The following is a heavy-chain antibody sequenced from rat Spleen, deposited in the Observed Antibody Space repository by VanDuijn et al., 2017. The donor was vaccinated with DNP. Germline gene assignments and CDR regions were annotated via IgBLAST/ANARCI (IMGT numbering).Heavy chain of an antibody. J-gene: IGHJ2*01. V-gene: IGHV1-57*01. CDR3: ARSTPDIGFEY. Sequence: QVQLQQSGAELAKPGSSVKISCKASGSTFTSYAMHWIKQTTGQALEWTGYIAPGSGGIKYNEKFKGKATLTVDKSSSTAYMQLSSLTPVDTAVYYCARSTPDIGFEYWGQGVMVTVSS. CDR2: IAPGSGGI. CDR1: GSTFTSYA. D-gene: IGHD3-5*01.